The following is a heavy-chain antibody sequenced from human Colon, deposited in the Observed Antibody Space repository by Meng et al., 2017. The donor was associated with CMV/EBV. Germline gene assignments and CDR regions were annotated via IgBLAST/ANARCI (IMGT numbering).Heavy chain of an antibody. D-gene: IGHD2-21*01. J-gene: IGHJ4*02. CDR1: GFTFSSYA. CDR2: IKTSGTKM. V-gene: IGHV3-21*01. CDR3: AAYSKSSIY. Sequence: GGSLRLSCAASGFTFSSYAMHWVRQAPGKGLEWISSIKTSGTKMFYAEPVKGRFTVSRDNTRGTVYLQMNSLRAEDTAVYYCAAYSKSSIYWGQGTRVTVSS.